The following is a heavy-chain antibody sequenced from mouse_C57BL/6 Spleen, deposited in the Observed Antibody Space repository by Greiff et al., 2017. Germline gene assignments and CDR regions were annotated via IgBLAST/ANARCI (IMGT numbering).Heavy chain of an antibody. D-gene: IGHD3-2*02. CDR2: IRLKSDNYAT. CDR3: TETAQATGFDY. J-gene: IGHJ2*01. V-gene: IGHV6-3*01. Sequence: DVKLQESGGGLVQPGGSMKLSCVASGFTFSNYWMNWVRQSPEKGLEWVAQIRLKSDNYATHYAESVKGRFTISRDDSKSSVYLQMNNLRAEDTGIYYCTETAQATGFDYWGQGTTLTVSS. CDR1: GFTFSNYW.